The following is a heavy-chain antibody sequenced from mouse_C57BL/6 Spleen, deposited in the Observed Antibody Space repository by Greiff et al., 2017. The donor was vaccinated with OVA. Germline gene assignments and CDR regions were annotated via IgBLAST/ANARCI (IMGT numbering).Heavy chain of an antibody. CDR1: GYTFTSYW. Sequence: VQLQQPGAELVKPGASVKLSCKASGYTFTSYWMHWVKQRPGQGLEWIGMIHPNSGSTNYNEKFKSKATLTVDKSSSTAYMQLSSLTSEDSAVYYCGGGSYLSYYFDYWGQGTTLTVSS. J-gene: IGHJ2*01. V-gene: IGHV1-64*01. D-gene: IGHD1-1*02. CDR2: IHPNSGST. CDR3: GGGSYLSYYFDY.